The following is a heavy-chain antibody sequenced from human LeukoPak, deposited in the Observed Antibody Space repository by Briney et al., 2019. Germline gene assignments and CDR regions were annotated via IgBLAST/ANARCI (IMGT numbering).Heavy chain of an antibody. CDR3: ARVPGYYDSSGPIDY. Sequence: RASVKVSCKASGYTFTGYYMHWVRQAPGQGLEWMGWINPNSGGTNYAQKFQGRVTMTRDTSISTAYMELSRLRSDDTAVYYCARVPGYYDSSGPIDYWGQGTLVTVSS. V-gene: IGHV1-2*02. J-gene: IGHJ4*02. CDR1: GYTFTGYY. D-gene: IGHD3-22*01. CDR2: INPNSGGT.